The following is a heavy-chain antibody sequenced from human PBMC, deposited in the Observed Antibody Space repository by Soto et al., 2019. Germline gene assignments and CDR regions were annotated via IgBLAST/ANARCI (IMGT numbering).Heavy chain of an antibody. Sequence: EVQLLESGGGLVQPGGSLRLSCAASGFTFANYSMTWVRQAPGKGLEWVSGISGRAGSTSYAESVKGRFTISRDSSNNTLYLQMNSLRDEDTAVYSCAKGRVSGGTCYCAVGYWGEVTVVAVSS. D-gene: IGHD2-15*01. CDR1: GFTFANYS. CDR2: ISGRAGST. J-gene: IGHJ4*02. CDR3: AKGRVSGGTCYCAVGY. V-gene: IGHV3-23*01.